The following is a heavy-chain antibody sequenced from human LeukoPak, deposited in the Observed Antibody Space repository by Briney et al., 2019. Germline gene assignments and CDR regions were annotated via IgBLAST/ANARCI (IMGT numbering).Heavy chain of an antibody. V-gene: IGHV3-23*01. J-gene: IGHJ4*02. Sequence: GGSLRLSCAASGFTFSSYAMSWVRQAPGKGLEWVSAISGSGGSTYYADSVKGRFTISRDNSKNTLYLQMNSLRAEDTAVYYCAKRSYESYDSSGYYSPFDYWGQGTLVTVSS. CDR1: GFTFSSYA. CDR2: ISGSGGST. D-gene: IGHD3-22*01. CDR3: AKRSYESYDSSGYYSPFDY.